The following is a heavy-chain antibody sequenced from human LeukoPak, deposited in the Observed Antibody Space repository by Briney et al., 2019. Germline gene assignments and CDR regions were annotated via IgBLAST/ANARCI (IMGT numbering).Heavy chain of an antibody. Sequence: ASVKVSCKASGYTFTSYYMHWVRQAPGQGLEWMGIINPSGGSTSYAQKFQGRVTMTRDMSTSTVYMELSSLRSEDTAVYYCTRDHVEGPLCYYYYMDVWGKGTTVTISS. CDR3: TRDHVEGPLCYYYYMDV. CDR1: GYTFTSYY. CDR2: INPSGGST. J-gene: IGHJ6*03. V-gene: IGHV1-46*03. D-gene: IGHD3-16*01.